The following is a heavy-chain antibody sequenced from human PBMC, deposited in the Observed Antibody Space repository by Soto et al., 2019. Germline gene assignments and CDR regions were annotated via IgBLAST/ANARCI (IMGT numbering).Heavy chain of an antibody. Sequence: QVQLVQSGAEVKKPGSSVKVSCKASGGTFSSYTISWVRQAPGQGLEWMGRIIPILGIANYAQKFQGRVTITADKSTSTAYMELSSLRSEDTAVYYCATGSYSSSHNWFDPWGQGTLVTVSS. CDR2: IIPILGIA. D-gene: IGHD6-13*01. CDR3: ATGSYSSSHNWFDP. J-gene: IGHJ5*02. CDR1: GGTFSSYT. V-gene: IGHV1-69*02.